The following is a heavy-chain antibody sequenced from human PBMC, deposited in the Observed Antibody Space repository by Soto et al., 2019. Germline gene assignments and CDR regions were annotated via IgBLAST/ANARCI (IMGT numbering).Heavy chain of an antibody. D-gene: IGHD2-8*02. CDR2: VTPYKADT. CDR3: ATDGPSNTGNLYAFDI. Sequence: QAQLVQSGAEVKKSWASVRVSCKASGYTLTNYGVTWVRQAPGQGLEWLGRVTPYKADTNSAQNLQGRVTMATDTSTNKAYLELRSLRSDDTAVYFCATDGPSNTGNLYAFDIWGQGTMVTVS. CDR1: GYTLTNYG. V-gene: IGHV1-18*04. J-gene: IGHJ3*02.